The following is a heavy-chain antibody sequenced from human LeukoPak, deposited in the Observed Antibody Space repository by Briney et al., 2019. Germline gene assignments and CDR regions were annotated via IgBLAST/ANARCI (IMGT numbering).Heavy chain of an antibody. V-gene: IGHV4-61*01. CDR2: IYYSGST. J-gene: IGHJ2*01. D-gene: IGHD1-26*01. CDR1: GGSVSSGSYY. Sequence: SETLSLTCTVSGGSVSSGSYYWSWIRQPPGKGLEWIGYIYYSGSTNYNPSLKSRVTISVDTSKNQFSLTVNSVTAADTAIYYCARLNIAGATYWYFDLWGRGTLVTVSS. CDR3: ARLNIAGATYWYFDL.